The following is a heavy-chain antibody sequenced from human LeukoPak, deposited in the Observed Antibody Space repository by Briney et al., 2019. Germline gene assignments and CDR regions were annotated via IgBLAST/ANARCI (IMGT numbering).Heavy chain of an antibody. V-gene: IGHV3-7*01. CDR1: GFTSSSYW. CDR2: IKQDGSEK. Sequence: GGSLRLSCAASGFTSSSYWMSWVRQAPGKGLEWVANIKQDGSEKYYMDSVKGRFTISRDNAKNSLYLQMNSLRAEDTAVYYCARDYDPLIGPDYWGQGTLVTVSP. D-gene: IGHD3-16*01. CDR3: ARDYDPLIGPDY. J-gene: IGHJ4*02.